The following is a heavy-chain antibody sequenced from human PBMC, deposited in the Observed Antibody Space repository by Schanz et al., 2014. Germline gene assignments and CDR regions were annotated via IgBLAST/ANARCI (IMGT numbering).Heavy chain of an antibody. CDR1: GFSFSDYS. Sequence: EVQLVESGGGLVQSGGSLRLSCAASGFSFSDYSMNWVRQAPGKGLEWISYIKISGDVFYTDSVKGRFTISRDNAKSSLYLQMSSLRDEDTAVYYCARDHQWLARYYMDVWGKGTTVTVSS. CDR2: IKISGDV. V-gene: IGHV3-48*02. CDR3: ARDHQWLARYYMDV. J-gene: IGHJ6*03. D-gene: IGHD6-19*01.